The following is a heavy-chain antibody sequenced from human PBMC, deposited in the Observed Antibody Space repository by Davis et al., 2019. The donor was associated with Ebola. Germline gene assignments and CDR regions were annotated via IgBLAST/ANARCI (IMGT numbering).Heavy chain of an antibody. D-gene: IGHD3-22*01. CDR3: ARAIVVIGGNYFDY. V-gene: IGHV1-69*02. J-gene: IGHJ4*02. CDR1: GGTFSSYT. Sequence: SVKVSCKASGGTFSSYTISWVRQAPGQGLEWMGRIIPILGIGNFAQKFQGRVTLTADKSTSTAYMELSSLSSEDTAVYYCARAIVVIGGNYFDYWGQGTLVTVSS. CDR2: IIPILGIG.